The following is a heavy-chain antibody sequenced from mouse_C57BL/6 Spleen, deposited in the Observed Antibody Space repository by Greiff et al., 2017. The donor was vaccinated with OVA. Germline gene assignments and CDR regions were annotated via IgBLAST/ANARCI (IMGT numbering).Heavy chain of an antibody. Sequence: VHLVESGPELVKPGASVKISCKASGYAFSSSWMNWVKQRPGKGLEWIGRIYPGDGDTNYNGKFKGKATLTADKTSSTAYMQLSSLTSVDSAVXLCARVEIRDYGSSDWCFDVWGTGTTVTVSS. J-gene: IGHJ1*03. CDR3: ARVEIRDYGSSDWCFDV. V-gene: IGHV1-82*01. D-gene: IGHD1-1*01. CDR1: GYAFSSSW. CDR2: IYPGDGDT.